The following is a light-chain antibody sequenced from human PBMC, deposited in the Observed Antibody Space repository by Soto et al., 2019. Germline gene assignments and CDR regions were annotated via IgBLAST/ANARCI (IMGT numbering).Light chain of an antibody. Sequence: EMVLTRSPGTLSLYQRERATLSCRASQSFSSSYLAWYQQKPGQAPRLLIYGTSTRATGIPDRFSGSGSQTDFTLTISRLEPEDFAVYYCQQYGSLGTFGQGTMV. CDR1: QSFSSSY. J-gene: IGKJ1*01. CDR2: GTS. V-gene: IGKV3-20*01. CDR3: QQYGSLGT.